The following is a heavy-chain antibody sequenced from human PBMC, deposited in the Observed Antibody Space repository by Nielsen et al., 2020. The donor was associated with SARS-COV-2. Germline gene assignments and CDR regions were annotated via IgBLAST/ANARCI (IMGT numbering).Heavy chain of an antibody. CDR2: ISHSGTT. Sequence: SETLSLTCAVSGESFSGYYQWSWIRQPPGKGLEWIGEISHSGTTNYNPSLKSRVTMSLDSSKNQFSLKLRSVTAADTAVYFCARGLMSGTPDFHYSYMDVWDKGSTVTVSS. CDR1: GESFSGYY. J-gene: IGHJ6*03. D-gene: IGHD1-7*01. V-gene: IGHV4-34*01. CDR3: ARGLMSGTPDFHYSYMDV.